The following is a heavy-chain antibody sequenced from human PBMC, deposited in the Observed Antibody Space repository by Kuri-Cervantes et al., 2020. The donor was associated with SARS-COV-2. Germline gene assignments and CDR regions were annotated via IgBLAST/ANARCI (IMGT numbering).Heavy chain of an antibody. D-gene: IGHD3-22*01. CDR3: ARGLLNGYYYVS. CDR2: INPGSGDT. Sequence: ASVKVSCKASGYTFTGYYMHWVRQAPGQGLEWMGWINPGSGDTKFAQKFQGWVTMTRNTSIGTAYMELNSLRSEDTAVYYCARGLLNGYYYVSWGQGTLVTVSS. CDR1: GYTFTGYY. J-gene: IGHJ4*02. V-gene: IGHV1-2*04.